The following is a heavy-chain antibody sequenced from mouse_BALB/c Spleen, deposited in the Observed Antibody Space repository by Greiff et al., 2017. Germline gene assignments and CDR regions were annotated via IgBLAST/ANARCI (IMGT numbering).Heavy chain of an antibody. D-gene: IGHD2-1*01. J-gene: IGHJ2*01. Sequence: EVMLVESGGGLVQPGGSLKLSCAASGFTFSSYTMSWVRQTPEKRLEWVAYISNGGGSTYYPDTVKGRFTISRDNAKNTLYLQMSSLKSEDTAMYYCARHGYYGNYDYFDYWGQGTTLTVSS. CDR3: ARHGYYGNYDYFDY. CDR2: ISNGGGST. CDR1: GFTFSSYT. V-gene: IGHV5-12-2*01.